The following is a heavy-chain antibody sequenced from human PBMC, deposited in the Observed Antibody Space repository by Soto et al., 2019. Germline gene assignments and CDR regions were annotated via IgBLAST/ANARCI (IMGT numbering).Heavy chain of an antibody. V-gene: IGHV3-30*18. Sequence: GGSLRLSCAASGLTFSSFGMHWVRQAPGKGLEWVAVVSDAGTTTYYADSVKGRFTISRDNSKNTMYLQMDSLRAEDAGVYFCAKEDCSSRSCSPEYYYDSWGVGTLVTSPQ. CDR3: AKEDCSSRSCSPEYYYDS. D-gene: IGHD2-2*01. CDR1: GLTFSSFG. J-gene: IGHJ4*02. CDR2: VSDAGTTT.